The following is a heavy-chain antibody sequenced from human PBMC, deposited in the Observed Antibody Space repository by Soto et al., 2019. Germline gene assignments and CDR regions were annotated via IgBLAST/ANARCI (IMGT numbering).Heavy chain of an antibody. J-gene: IGHJ6*02. CDR3: ARGQGYCSSTSCYHYYYYYGMDV. CDR1: IRSTSSGGYY. V-gene: IGHV4-31*03. Sequence: PSETLSPTCPVSIRSTSSGGYYWSWILQHPGKGLEWIGYIYYSGSTYYNPSLKSRVTISVDTSKNQFSLKLSSVTAADTAVYYCARGQGYCSSTSCYHYYYYYGMDVWGQGTTVTVSS. CDR2: IYYSGST. D-gene: IGHD2-2*01.